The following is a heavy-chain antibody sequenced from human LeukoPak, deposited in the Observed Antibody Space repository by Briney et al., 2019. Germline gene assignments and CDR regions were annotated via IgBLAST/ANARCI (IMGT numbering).Heavy chain of an antibody. CDR3: AGRYFDY. V-gene: IGHV3-7*05. Sequence: PGGSLRLSCSASGFTFSNYWMSWVRQAPGKGLEWVANIKQDGSEKYYVDSVKGRFTISRDNARNSLYLQMNSLRADDTAVYYCAGRYFDYWGQGTLVTVSS. J-gene: IGHJ4*02. CDR2: IKQDGSEK. CDR1: GFTFSNYW.